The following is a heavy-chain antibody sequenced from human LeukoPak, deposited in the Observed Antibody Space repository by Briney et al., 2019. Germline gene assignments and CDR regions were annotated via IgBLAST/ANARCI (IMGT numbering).Heavy chain of an antibody. J-gene: IGHJ6*03. V-gene: IGHV3-7*01. D-gene: IGHD6-6*01. Sequence: PGGSLRLSCAASGFTFSSYWMSWVRQAPGKGLEWVANIKQDGSEKYYVDSVKGRFTISRDNAKNSLYLQMNSLRAEDTAVYYCARDRGRIAARYYYYMDVWGKGTTVTVSS. CDR1: GFTFSSYW. CDR3: ARDRGRIAARYYYYMDV. CDR2: IKQDGSEK.